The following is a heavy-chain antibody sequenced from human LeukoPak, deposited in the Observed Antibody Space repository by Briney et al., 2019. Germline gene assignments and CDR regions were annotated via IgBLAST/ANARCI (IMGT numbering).Heavy chain of an antibody. CDR3: ARVADDYSNYRPAFDI. D-gene: IGHD4-11*01. V-gene: IGHV3-23*01. Sequence: GGSLRLSCAASGFTFSSYAMSWVRQAPGKGLEWVSAISGSGGSTYYADSVKGRFTISRDNSKNTLYLQMNSLRAEDTAVYCCARVADDYSNYRPAFDIWGQGTMVTVSS. J-gene: IGHJ3*02. CDR1: GFTFSSYA. CDR2: ISGSGGST.